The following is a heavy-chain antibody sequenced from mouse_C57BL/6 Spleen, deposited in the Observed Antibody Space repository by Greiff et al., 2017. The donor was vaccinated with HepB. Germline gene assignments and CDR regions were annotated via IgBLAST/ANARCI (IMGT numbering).Heavy chain of an antibody. D-gene: IGHD2-1*01. CDR1: GYAFSSYW. J-gene: IGHJ3*01. Sequence: QVQLQQSGAELVKPGASVKISCKASGYAFSSYWMNWVKQRPGKGLEWIGQIYPGDGDTNYNGKFKGKATLTADKSSSTAYMQLSSLTSEDSAVYFCARSSLYGNYIAWFAYWGQGTLVTVSA. V-gene: IGHV1-80*01. CDR2: IYPGDGDT. CDR3: ARSSLYGNYIAWFAY.